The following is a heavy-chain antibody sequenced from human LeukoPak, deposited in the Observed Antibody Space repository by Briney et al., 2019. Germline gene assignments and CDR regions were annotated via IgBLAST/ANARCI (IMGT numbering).Heavy chain of an antibody. J-gene: IGHJ5*02. CDR1: GGSFSGYY. CDR3: ARGLGRWLQLLGNWFDP. D-gene: IGHD5-12*01. CDR2: INHSGST. V-gene: IGHV4-34*01. Sequence: SETLSLTCAVYGGSFSGYYWSWVRQPPGKGLEWIGEINHSGSTNYNPSLKSRVTISVDTSKNQFSLKLSSVTAADTAVYYCARGLGRWLQLLGNWFDPWGQGTLVTVSS.